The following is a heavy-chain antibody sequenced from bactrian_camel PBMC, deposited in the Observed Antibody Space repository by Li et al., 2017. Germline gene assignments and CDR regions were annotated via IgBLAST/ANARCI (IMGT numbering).Heavy chain of an antibody. D-gene: IGHD6*01. J-gene: IGHJ4*01. CDR2: IYRNGAT. CDR1: GDADSGVSGSIC. Sequence: VQLVESGGDSVQAGGSLRLSCVASGDADSGVSGSICMGWFRQAPGKEREGVATIYRNGATVYEDSVKGRFTVSQDDARSTLYLQVTAWNLRTLPCTTVRRGAALVRGISLCPQLSHACVRSLGPGDPGHRL. V-gene: IGHV3S53*01. CDR3: RRGAALVRGISLCPQLSHACVRS.